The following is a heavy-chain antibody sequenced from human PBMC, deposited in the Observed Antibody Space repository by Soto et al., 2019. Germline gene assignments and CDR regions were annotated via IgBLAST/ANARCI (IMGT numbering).Heavy chain of an antibody. Sequence: GGSLRLSCAASGFTFSSYAMSWVRQGPGKGLEWVSAISGSGGSTYYADSVKGRFTISRDNSKNTLYLQMNSLRAEDTAVYYCANHYYDSSGYFPGKYYFDYWGQGTLVTVSS. J-gene: IGHJ4*02. CDR3: ANHYYDSSGYFPGKYYFDY. V-gene: IGHV3-23*01. CDR1: GFTFSSYA. D-gene: IGHD3-22*01. CDR2: ISGSGGST.